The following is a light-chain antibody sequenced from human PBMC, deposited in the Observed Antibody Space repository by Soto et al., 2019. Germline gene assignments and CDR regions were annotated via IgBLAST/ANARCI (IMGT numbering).Light chain of an antibody. J-gene: IGLJ1*01. V-gene: IGLV2-14*01. CDR1: RDDIGAYDY. Sequence: QAVLTQPASVSGSPGQSITISCAGTRDDIGAYDYVSWYQQHPGNAPKLLVYEVTNRPSGVSDRFSGSKSGNTASLTISGLQAEDEADYYCYSYTNRSPLVFGAGTKVT. CDR3: YSYTNRSPLV. CDR2: EVT.